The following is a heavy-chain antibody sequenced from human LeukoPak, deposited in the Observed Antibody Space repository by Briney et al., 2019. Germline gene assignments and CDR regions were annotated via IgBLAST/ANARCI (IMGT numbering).Heavy chain of an antibody. V-gene: IGHV3-33*05. CDR3: ARGSGGSVYSPSNY. CDR2: ISYDGSNK. J-gene: IGHJ4*02. Sequence: GGSLRLSCAASGFTFSSYGMHWVRQAPGKGLEWVAVISYDGSNKYYADSVKGRFTISRDNSKNTLYLQMNSLRAEDTAKYYCARGSGGSVYSPSNYWGQGTLVTVSS. D-gene: IGHD3-22*01. CDR1: GFTFSSYG.